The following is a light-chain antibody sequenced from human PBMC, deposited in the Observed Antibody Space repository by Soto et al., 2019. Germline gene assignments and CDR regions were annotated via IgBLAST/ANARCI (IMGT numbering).Light chain of an antibody. CDR3: SSYKTSSTVVV. V-gene: IGLV2-14*01. CDR1: SSDSGGYNY. Sequence: QSVLTQPASVSGSPGQSITISCTGTSSDSGGYNYVSWYQQYPGKAPKLMIFGVSDRPSGVSNRFSGSKSGTTASLTISGLQAEDEADYYCSSYKTSSTVVVFGGGTKVTVL. J-gene: IGLJ2*01. CDR2: GVS.